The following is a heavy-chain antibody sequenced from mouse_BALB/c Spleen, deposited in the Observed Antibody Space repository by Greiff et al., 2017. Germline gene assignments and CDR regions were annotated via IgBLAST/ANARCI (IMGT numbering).Heavy chain of an antibody. CDR3: ARDDGYGRGYAMDY. Sequence: EVKLMESGGGLVQPGGSRKLSCAASGFTFSSFGMHWVRQAPEKGLEWVAYISSGSSTIYYADTVKGRITISRDNPKNTLFLQMTSLRSEDTAMYYCARDDGYGRGYAMDYWGQGTSVTVSS. CDR2: ISSGSSTI. D-gene: IGHD2-3*01. J-gene: IGHJ4*01. V-gene: IGHV5-17*02. CDR1: GFTFSSFG.